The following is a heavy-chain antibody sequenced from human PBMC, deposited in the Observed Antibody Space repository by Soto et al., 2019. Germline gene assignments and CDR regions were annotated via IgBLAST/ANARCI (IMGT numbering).Heavy chain of an antibody. D-gene: IGHD6-19*01. J-gene: IGHJ6*02. CDR2: IWYDGSNK. V-gene: IGHV3-33*01. CDR1: GFTFSSYG. Sequence: QVQLVESGGGVVQPGRSLRISCAASGFTFSSYGMHWVRQAPGKGLEWVAVIWYDGSNKYYADSVQGRSTISRDNSKLTLYLQMNSLRAEDTAVYYCERGVVAGTWSLYCYYGMDVWGQGTTITVSS. CDR3: ERGVVAGTWSLYCYYGMDV.